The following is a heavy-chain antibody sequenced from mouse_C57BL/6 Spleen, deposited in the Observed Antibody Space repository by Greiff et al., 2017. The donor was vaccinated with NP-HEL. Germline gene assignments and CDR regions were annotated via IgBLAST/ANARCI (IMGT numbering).Heavy chain of an antibody. CDR2: ISDGGSYT. J-gene: IGHJ2*01. Sequence: EVKLVESGGGLVKPGGSLKLSCAASGFTFSSYAMSWVRQTPEERLEWVATISDGGSYTYYPDNVKGRFTISRDNAKNNLYLQMSHLKSEDTAMYYCARGAQAPFDYWGQGTTLTVSS. CDR3: ARGAQAPFDY. V-gene: IGHV5-4*03. CDR1: GFTFSSYA. D-gene: IGHD3-2*02.